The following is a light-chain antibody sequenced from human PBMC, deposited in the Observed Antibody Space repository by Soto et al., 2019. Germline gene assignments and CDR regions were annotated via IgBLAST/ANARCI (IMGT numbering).Light chain of an antibody. CDR3: QQYGSSTGS. V-gene: IGKV3-20*01. CDR2: GAS. J-gene: IGKJ2*03. Sequence: EIVLTQSPGTLSLSPGERATLSCRASQSVSSSYLAWYQQKPGQAPRLLIYGASSRATGIPDRFSGSGSGTDFSLTISRLEPEDFAVYSCQQYGSSTGSCGEGTKLEIK. CDR1: QSVSSSY.